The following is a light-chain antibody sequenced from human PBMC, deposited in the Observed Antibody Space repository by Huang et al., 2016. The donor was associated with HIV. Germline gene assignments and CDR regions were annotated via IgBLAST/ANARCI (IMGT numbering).Light chain of an antibody. J-gene: IGKJ5*01. V-gene: IGKV1-NL1*01. Sequence: DIQMTQSPSSLSASVGDRVTITCRASQGISNSLAWYQQKPGKATKLLLYAASRLKSGVPSRFSGSGSGTDYTLTISSLQPEDFATDYCQQYYITPPITFGQETRLEIK. CDR1: QGISNS. CDR3: QQYYITPPIT. CDR2: AAS.